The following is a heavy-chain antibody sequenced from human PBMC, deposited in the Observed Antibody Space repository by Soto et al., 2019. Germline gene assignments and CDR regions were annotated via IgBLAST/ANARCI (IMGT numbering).Heavy chain of an antibody. D-gene: IGHD3-16*01. J-gene: IGHJ6*03. CDR1: GGSISGYY. V-gene: IGHV4-59*01. CDR2: IYSSGST. CDR3: ARGGGAHYYYYYYMDV. Sequence: SETLSLTCTVSGGSISGYYWSWLRQPPGKGLEWIGYIYSSGSTNYSPSLKSRVTISVDTSKSQFSLKLTSVTAADTAVYYCARGGGAHYYYYYYMDVWGKGTTVTVSS.